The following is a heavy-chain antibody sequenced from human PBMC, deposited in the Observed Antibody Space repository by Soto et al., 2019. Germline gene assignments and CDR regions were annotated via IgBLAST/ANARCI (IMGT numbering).Heavy chain of an antibody. Sequence: PSETLSLTCTVSGGSISSGGYYWSWIRQHPGKGLEWIGYIYYSGSTYYNPSPKSRVTISVDTSKNQFSLKLSSVTAADTAVYYCARVPYRNWFDPWGQGTLVTVSS. V-gene: IGHV4-31*03. D-gene: IGHD2-2*02. CDR2: IYYSGST. J-gene: IGHJ5*02. CDR1: GGSISSGGYY. CDR3: ARVPYRNWFDP.